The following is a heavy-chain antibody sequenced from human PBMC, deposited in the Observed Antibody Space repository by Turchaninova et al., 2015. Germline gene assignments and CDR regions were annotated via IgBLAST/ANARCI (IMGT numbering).Heavy chain of an antibody. CDR2: ISAYNGYT. V-gene: IGHV1-18*01. Sequence: QVQLVQYGAEVTKPGASVKVSCKASGYTFTTYGFSWVRPAPGQGIEWMGWISAYNGYTKYAQRLQGRVTMTTDTSTSTAYMELRSLRSDDTAVYYCARDSRNYGDYIDYWGQGTLVTVSS. CDR3: ARDSRNYGDYIDY. CDR1: GYTFTTYG. J-gene: IGHJ4*02. D-gene: IGHD4-11*01.